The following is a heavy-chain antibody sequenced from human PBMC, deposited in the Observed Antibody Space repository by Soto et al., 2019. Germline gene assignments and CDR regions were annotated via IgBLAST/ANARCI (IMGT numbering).Heavy chain of an antibody. CDR2: ISGSDGKT. Sequence: DVQLSESGGGLVQSGGSLRLSCAASGFRFSSYAMSWVRQAPGKGLEWVSTISGSDGKTYYADSVKGRFSISRDTSKNTLYLQMNSLRVDDTAVYYCAKWSYLDYWGQGTRVTVSS. J-gene: IGHJ4*02. CDR3: AKWSYLDY. V-gene: IGHV3-23*01. CDR1: GFRFSSYA. D-gene: IGHD3-3*01.